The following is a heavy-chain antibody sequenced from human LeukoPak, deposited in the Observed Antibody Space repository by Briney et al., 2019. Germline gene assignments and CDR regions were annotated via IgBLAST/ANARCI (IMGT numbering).Heavy chain of an antibody. J-gene: IGHJ6*02. Sequence: SDTLSLPCTVSGGSISRYYWSWIRQPPGKGLEWIGYIYYSGSTNYNPSLKSRVTISVDTSKNQFSLKLSSVTAADTAVYYCARCSSYYYYGMDVWGQGTTVTVSS. CDR2: IYYSGST. CDR1: GGSISRYY. D-gene: IGHD2-2*01. CDR3: ARCSSYYYYGMDV. V-gene: IGHV4-59*07.